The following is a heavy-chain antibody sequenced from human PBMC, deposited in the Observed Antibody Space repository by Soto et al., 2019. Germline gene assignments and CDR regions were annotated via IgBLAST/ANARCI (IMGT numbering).Heavy chain of an antibody. CDR3: ESDNEGLVRYFYSGLDR. Sequence: SVKPCSKAPRDGFTCRYRQSPRQSPEQGLEWMGSIKPNSGGTEYAQQFQGRVTMTTDKSTSTGYMELRYLTSDDTAVYFCESDNEGLVRYFYSGLDRWGRDTTLTGPS. J-gene: IGHJ6*02. CDR2: IKPNSGGT. V-gene: IGHV1-2*02. D-gene: IGHD3-9*01. CDR1: RDGFTCRY.